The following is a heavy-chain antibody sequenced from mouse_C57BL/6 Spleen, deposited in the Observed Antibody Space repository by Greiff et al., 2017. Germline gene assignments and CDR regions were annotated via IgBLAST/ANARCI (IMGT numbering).Heavy chain of an antibody. D-gene: IGHD5-1-1*01. CDR1: GYTFTSYS. V-gene: IGHV1-4*01. J-gene: IGHJ2*01. CDR2: INPCSGYT. Sequence: QVQLQQSGAELVRPGASVKMSCKASGYTFTSYSMHWVKQRPGQGLEWIGYINPCSGYTKYNQKFKDKSTLTADKSSSTAYMQLSSLTSEDSAVYYCARSGEIRTLGYFDCWGQGTTLTASS. CDR3: ARSGEIRTLGYFDC.